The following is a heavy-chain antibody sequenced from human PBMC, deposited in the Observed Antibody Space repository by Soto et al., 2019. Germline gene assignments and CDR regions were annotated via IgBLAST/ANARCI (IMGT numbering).Heavy chain of an antibody. D-gene: IGHD4-17*01. CDR2: VYPGDSDT. CDR1: EYIFANYW. CDR3: ARLGSETSVTPDGFHS. V-gene: IGHV5-51*01. J-gene: IGHJ3*02. Sequence: GESLKISCKGSEYIFANYWIGWVRQMPGKGLEWMGIVYPGDSDTRYSPSLQGQVTISADKSISTAYLQWSSLEASDTAVYYCARLGSETSVTPDGFHSWGQGTMVTVSS.